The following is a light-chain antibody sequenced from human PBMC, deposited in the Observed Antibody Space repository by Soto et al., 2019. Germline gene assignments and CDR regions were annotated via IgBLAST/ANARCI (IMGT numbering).Light chain of an antibody. CDR1: QSVSSSY. J-gene: IGKJ4*01. Sequence: EIMLTQSTGTLSLSAGERATLSCRASQSVSSSYLAWYQQKPGQAPRLLIYGASSRATGIPDRFSGSGSGTDFTLTISRLEPEDFAVYYCQQRNDGLTFGGGTKVDI. CDR3: QQRNDGLT. CDR2: GAS. V-gene: IGKV3D-20*02.